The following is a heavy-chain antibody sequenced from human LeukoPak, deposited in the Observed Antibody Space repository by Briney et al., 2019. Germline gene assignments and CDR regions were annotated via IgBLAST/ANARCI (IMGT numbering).Heavy chain of an antibody. V-gene: IGHV4-39*07. CDR1: GGSISSYY. Sequence: PSETLSLTCTVSGGSISSYYWGWIRQPPGKGLEWIGSIYYSGSTYYNPSLKSRVTISVDTSKNQFSLKLSSVTAADTAVYYCVRVDTAMVTVDYWGQGTLVTVSS. CDR3: VRVDTAMVTVDY. D-gene: IGHD5-18*01. J-gene: IGHJ4*02. CDR2: IYYSGST.